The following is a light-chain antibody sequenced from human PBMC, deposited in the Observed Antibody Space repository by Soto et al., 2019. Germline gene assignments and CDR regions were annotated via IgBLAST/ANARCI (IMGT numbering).Light chain of an antibody. J-gene: IGKJ4*01. V-gene: IGKV1-9*01. CDR3: QLFTIHPLT. CDR2: AAS. Sequence: IRLYLSPSSVSTSVRDRVTIPCRASQGISSYLAWYQQKPGKAPKLLIYAASTLQSGVPSRFSGSGSGTDFTLTIISLQAEDFASDYCQLFTIHPLTFGGGTKVDIK. CDR1: QGISSY.